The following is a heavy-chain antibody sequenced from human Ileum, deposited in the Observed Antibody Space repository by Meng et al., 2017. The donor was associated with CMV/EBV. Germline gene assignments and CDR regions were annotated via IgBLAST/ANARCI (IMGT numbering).Heavy chain of an antibody. CDR1: GFTFSSYE. J-gene: IGHJ4*02. D-gene: IGHD1-7*01. Sequence: LSLTCAASGFTFSSYEMNWVRQAPGKGLEWVSYISSSDSTIYYADSVKGRFTISRDNAKDSLYLQMNSLRAEDTAVYYCARVSSWNYYVDYWGQGTLVTVSS. CDR3: ARVSSWNYYVDY. CDR2: ISSSDSTI. V-gene: IGHV3-48*03.